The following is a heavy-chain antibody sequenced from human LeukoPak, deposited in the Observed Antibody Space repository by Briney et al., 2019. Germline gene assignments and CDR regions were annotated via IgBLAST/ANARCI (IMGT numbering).Heavy chain of an antibody. Sequence: PGGSLRLSCAASGFTFNNYAMSWVRQAPGKGLEWVSGISGSGGSTYFADSVKGRFTISRDNSKNTLYLQMNSLRAEDTAVYYCARDREMATIPHAFDIWGQGTMVTVSS. J-gene: IGHJ3*02. CDR2: ISGSGGST. CDR1: GFTFNNYA. V-gene: IGHV3-23*01. D-gene: IGHD5-24*01. CDR3: ARDREMATIPHAFDI.